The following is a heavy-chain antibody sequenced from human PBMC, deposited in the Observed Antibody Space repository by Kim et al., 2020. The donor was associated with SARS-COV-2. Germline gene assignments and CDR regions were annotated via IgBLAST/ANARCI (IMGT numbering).Heavy chain of an antibody. D-gene: IGHD6-25*01. J-gene: IGHJ6*02. CDR1: GFTFSSYA. CDR3: AKDAAMRYYYGMDV. Sequence: GGSLRLSCAASGFTFSSYAMHWVRQAPGKGLEWVAVIWYDGSNKYYADSVKGRFTISRDNSKNTLYLQMNSLRAEDTAVYYCAKDAAMRYYYGMDVWGQG. CDR2: IWYDGSNK. V-gene: IGHV3-33*06.